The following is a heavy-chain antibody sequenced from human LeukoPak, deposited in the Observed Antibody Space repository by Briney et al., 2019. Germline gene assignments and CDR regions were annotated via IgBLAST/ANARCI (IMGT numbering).Heavy chain of an antibody. D-gene: IGHD2-15*01. CDR2: IYPGDSDT. CDR1: GYSITNYW. CDR3: ARLGVVVAATVHYGMDV. J-gene: IGHJ6*02. Sequence: GESLKISCKGSGYSITNYWIAWVRQMPGKGLEWMGIIYPGDSDTRYSPSFQGQVTISADKSISTAYLQWSSLKASDTAMYYCARLGVVVAATVHYGMDVWGQGTTVTVSS. V-gene: IGHV5-51*01.